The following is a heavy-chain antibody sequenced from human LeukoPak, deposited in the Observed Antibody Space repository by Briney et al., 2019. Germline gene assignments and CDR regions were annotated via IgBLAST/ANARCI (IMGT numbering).Heavy chain of an antibody. CDR1: GYTFTSYD. Sequence: GASVKVSCKASGYTFTSYDINWVRQATGQGLEWMGWMNPNSGNTGYAQKFQGRVTMTRNTSISTAYMELSSLRSEDTAVYYCARERPQNHGAFDYWGQGTLVTVSS. J-gene: IGHJ4*02. D-gene: IGHD1-14*01. V-gene: IGHV1-8*01. CDR3: ARERPQNHGAFDY. CDR2: MNPNSGNT.